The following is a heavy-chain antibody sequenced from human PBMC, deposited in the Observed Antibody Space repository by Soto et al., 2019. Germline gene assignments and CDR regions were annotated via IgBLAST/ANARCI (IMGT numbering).Heavy chain of an antibody. D-gene: IGHD2-15*01. CDR3: ARYYCSGGSCYSFIWYFDL. V-gene: IGHV3-21*01. J-gene: IGHJ2*01. CDR2: ISSSSSYI. Sequence: EVQLVESGGGMVKPGGSLRLSCAASGFTFSSYSMNWVRQAPGKGLEWVSSISSSSSYIYYADPVKGRFTISRDNVKNALYLQMISLRAEDTAVYYCARYYCSGGSCYSFIWYFDLWGRGTLVTVSS. CDR1: GFTFSSYS.